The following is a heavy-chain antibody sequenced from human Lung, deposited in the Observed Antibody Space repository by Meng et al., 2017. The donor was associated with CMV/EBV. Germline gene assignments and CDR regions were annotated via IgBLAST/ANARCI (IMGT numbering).Heavy chain of an antibody. CDR2: IRSRSGSYI. V-gene: IGHV3-21*01. D-gene: IGHD4-11*01. CDR1: GFTSSTHT. J-gene: IGHJ6*02. CDR3: ARDSTVSRRWDGMDV. Sequence: GGSLRLXCAASGFTSSTHTMNWVRQAPGKGLEWVSSIRSRSGSYIYYADSVKGRFTNTRDNAKNSLYLQMNGLRAEDTAVYYCARDSTVSRRWDGMDVWGQGTTVTVSS.